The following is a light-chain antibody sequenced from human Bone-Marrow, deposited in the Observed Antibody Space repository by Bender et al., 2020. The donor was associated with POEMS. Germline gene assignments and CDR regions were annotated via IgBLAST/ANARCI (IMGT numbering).Light chain of an antibody. CDR2: EDR. Sequence: SYELTQPPSVSVSPGQTARITCSGDTLPQKYAYWYQQKSGQAPVLLIYEDRKRPSGIPERISGSSSGAMATLTISGAQVEDEADYYCQSADSSGILFGGGTKLTVL. CDR1: TLPQKY. J-gene: IGLJ3*02. CDR3: QSADSSGIL. V-gene: IGLV3-10*01.